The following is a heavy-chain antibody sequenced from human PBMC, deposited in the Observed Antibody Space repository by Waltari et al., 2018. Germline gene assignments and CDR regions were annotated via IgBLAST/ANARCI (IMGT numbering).Heavy chain of an antibody. CDR1: GFSFGDYA. D-gene: IGHD4-17*01. Sequence: EVQLVESGGGLVQPGRSLRPSCRSSGFSFGDYAMTWVRQAPGKGLEWVSSISSSSSYIYYADSVKGRFTISRDNAKNSLYLQMNSLRAEDTAVYYCARIYGDAAYAFDIWGQGTMVTVSS. V-gene: IGHV3-21*01. CDR3: ARIYGDAAYAFDI. CDR2: ISSSSSYI. J-gene: IGHJ3*02.